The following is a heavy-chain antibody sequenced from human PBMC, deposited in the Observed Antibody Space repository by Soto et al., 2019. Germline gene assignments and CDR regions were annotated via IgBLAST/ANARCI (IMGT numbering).Heavy chain of an antibody. CDR2: IYSGDST. CDR1: GFNVSSNY. V-gene: IGHV3-66*01. D-gene: IGHD3-10*01. J-gene: IGHJ3*02. Sequence: GSLRLSCAASGFNVSSNYMSWVRQAPGKGLEWVSIIYSGDSTYYADSVKGRFTISRDNSKNTLYLQMNSLRAEDTAVYYCARDRGTLWAFDIWGQGTMVTVSS. CDR3: ARDRGTLWAFDI.